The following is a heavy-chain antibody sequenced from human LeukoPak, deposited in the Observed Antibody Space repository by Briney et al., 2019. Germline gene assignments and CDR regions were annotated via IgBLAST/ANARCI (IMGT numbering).Heavy chain of an antibody. CDR3: AKTRGGSYTPFGY. D-gene: IGHD1-26*01. CDR1: GFTFSCYN. CDR2: ISGTSSTI. J-gene: IGHJ4*02. Sequence: GGSLRLSCAASGFTFSCYNMNWVRQAPGKGLERVSYISGTSSTIYYADSVKGRFTISRDNAKNSLYLQMNSLRAEDTAVYYCAKTRGGSYTPFGYWGQGTLVTVSS. V-gene: IGHV3-48*01.